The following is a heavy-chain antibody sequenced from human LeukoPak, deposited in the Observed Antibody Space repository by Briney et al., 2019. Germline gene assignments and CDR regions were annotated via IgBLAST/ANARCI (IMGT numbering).Heavy chain of an antibody. CDR2: IRDNGYST. Sequence: GGSMSLSCAASGLTFSSYAMSWVHQAPGKGLEWVSTIRDNGYSTFHAVSVEGRFTISRDNCKNTLYLQMNSLRADDTAVYYCAKALPPEWGAGYYALDVWGQGTTVTGSS. J-gene: IGHJ6*02. CDR3: AKALPPEWGAGYYALDV. D-gene: IGHD1-14*01. CDR1: GLTFSSYA. V-gene: IGHV3-23*01.